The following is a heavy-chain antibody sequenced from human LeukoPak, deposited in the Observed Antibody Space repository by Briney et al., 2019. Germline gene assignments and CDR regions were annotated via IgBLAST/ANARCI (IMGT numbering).Heavy chain of an antibody. V-gene: IGHV1-69*04. D-gene: IGHD3-10*01. CDR1: GGTFSSYA. Sequence: SVKVSCKASGGTFSSYAISWVRQAPGQGLEWMGRIIPILGIANYAQKFQGRVTITADKSTSTAYMELSSLRSEDTAVYYCARDVYYGSSPYGMDVWGQGTTVTVSS. CDR2: IIPILGIA. CDR3: ARDVYYGSSPYGMDV. J-gene: IGHJ6*02.